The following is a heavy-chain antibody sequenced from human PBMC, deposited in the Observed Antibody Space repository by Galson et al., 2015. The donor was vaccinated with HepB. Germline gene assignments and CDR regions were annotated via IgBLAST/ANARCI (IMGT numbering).Heavy chain of an antibody. CDR2: ISYDGSNK. Sequence: SLRLSCAASGFTFSNYGMHWVRQAPGKGLEWVAVISYDGSNKYYADSVKGRFTISRDNSKNTLYLQMNSLRAEDTALYYCARDWDYYHSSGYDYWGRGTLVTVSS. CDR3: ARDWDYYHSSGYDY. J-gene: IGHJ4*02. V-gene: IGHV3-30*03. D-gene: IGHD3-22*01. CDR1: GFTFSNYG.